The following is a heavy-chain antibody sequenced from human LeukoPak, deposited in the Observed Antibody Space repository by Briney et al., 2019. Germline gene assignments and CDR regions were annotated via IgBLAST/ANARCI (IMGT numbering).Heavy chain of an antibody. D-gene: IGHD2/OR15-2a*01. V-gene: IGHV4-4*02. CDR2: IHHSGTT. CDR1: GGSIDSSFW. J-gene: IGHJ2*01. CDR3: ARGLSPVRYFDL. Sequence: SGTLSLTCAVSGGSIDSSFWWSWVRQPPGKGLEWIGEIHHSGTTNYNPSLKSRLTISVDKSRNVFSLNLTSVTAADTAVYYCARGLSPVRYFDLWGRGTLVTVSS.